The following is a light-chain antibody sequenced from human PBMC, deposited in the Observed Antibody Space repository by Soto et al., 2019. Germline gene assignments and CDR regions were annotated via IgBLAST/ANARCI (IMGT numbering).Light chain of an antibody. CDR2: AAS. Sequence: IAITQSPSTLSGSATDLSTISFTASQSVSSSHLAWYQHKPGQAPRLLIYAASSRATGSPDRFSGGGSGTDFTLTISRLEPEDFAVYYCQQYGRSSIKFGQGTRLEIK. J-gene: IGKJ5*01. CDR3: QQYGRSSIK. V-gene: IGKV3-20*01. CDR1: QSVSSSH.